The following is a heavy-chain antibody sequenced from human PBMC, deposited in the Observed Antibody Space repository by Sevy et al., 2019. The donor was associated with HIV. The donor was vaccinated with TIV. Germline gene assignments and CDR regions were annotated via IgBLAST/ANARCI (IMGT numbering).Heavy chain of an antibody. CDR2: VNSDRSST. Sequence: GGSLRLSCAASGFTFSSYWMHWVRQAQRKGPVWVSGVNSDRSSTNYADSVKGRFTMSRDSAKNTLYLQMNSLRAEDTAVYFCVAANTWQDYWGQGTLVTVSS. V-gene: IGHV3-74*01. CDR1: GFTFSSYW. D-gene: IGHD2-15*01. J-gene: IGHJ4*02. CDR3: VAANTWQDY.